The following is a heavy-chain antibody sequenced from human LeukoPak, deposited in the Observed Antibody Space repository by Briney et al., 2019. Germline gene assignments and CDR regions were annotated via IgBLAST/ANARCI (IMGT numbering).Heavy chain of an antibody. CDR1: VDTFTVCY. CDR2: INPNSGGT. D-gene: IGHD1-14*01. V-gene: IGHV1-2*02. Sequence: ASVKLSCKPAVDTFTVCYFHWGRQAPGQGLEWMGWINPNSGGTNYAQKFQGRVTMTRDTSISTAYMELSRLTSDDAAVYYCASVSGSLDVHYRGQGTLVTVSS. CDR3: ASVSGSLDVHY. J-gene: IGHJ4*02.